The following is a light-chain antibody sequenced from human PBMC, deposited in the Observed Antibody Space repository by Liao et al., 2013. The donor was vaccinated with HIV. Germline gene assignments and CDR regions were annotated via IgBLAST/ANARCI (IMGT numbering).Light chain of an antibody. CDR2: YDS. V-gene: IGLV3-1*01. CDR1: KLGDKY. CDR3: QAWDSSTPSVV. J-gene: IGLJ2*01. Sequence: SYELTQPPSVSVSPGQTASITCSGDKLGDKYACWYQQKPGQSPVLVISYDSDRPSGIPERFSGSNSGNTATLTISGTQAMDEADYYCQAWDSSTPSVVFGGGTSLTVL.